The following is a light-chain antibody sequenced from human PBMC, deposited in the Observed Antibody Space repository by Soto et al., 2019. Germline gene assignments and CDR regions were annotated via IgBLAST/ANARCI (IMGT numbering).Light chain of an antibody. V-gene: IGLV2-8*01. CDR2: EVS. Sequence: QSALTQPPSASGSPGQSVTISCTGTSSDVGGYNYVSWYQQHPGKAPKLMIYEVSKRPSGVPDRFSGSKSGNTASLTVSGLPAEDEADYYCSSYVGSKNFVFGTGTKVTVL. J-gene: IGLJ1*01. CDR3: SSYVGSKNFV. CDR1: SSDVGGYNY.